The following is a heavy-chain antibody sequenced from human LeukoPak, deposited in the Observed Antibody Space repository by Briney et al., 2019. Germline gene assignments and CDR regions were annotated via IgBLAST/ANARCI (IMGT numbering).Heavy chain of an antibody. D-gene: IGHD5-18*01. CDR1: GGSISSSSYY. Sequence: SETLSLTCTVSGGSISSSSYYWGWIRQPPGKGLEWIGGIYYSGSTYYNPSLKSRVTISVDTSKNQFSLKLSSVTAADTAVYYCARLGRVDTAMGIDYWGQGTLVTVSS. V-gene: IGHV4-39*01. J-gene: IGHJ4*02. CDR3: ARLGRVDTAMGIDY. CDR2: IYYSGST.